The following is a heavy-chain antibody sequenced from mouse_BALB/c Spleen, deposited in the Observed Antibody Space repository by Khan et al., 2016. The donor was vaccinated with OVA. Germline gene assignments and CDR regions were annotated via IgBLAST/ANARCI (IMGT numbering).Heavy chain of an antibody. CDR1: GFTFSTYG. J-gene: IGHJ3*01. CDR3: ASHLTGSFAY. CDR2: INSGGYYT. D-gene: IGHD4-1*01. Sequence: EVQLLETGGDLMKPGGSLKLSCAASGFTFSTYGMSWVRQTPDKRLEWVATINSGGYYTYYPDSVQGRFTISRNNAKNTLYLPMSSLKSEDTAMYYCASHLTGSFAYWGQGTLVTVSA. V-gene: IGHV5-6*01.